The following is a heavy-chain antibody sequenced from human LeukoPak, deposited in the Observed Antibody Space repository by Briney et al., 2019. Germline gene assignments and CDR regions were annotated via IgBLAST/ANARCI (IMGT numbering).Heavy chain of an antibody. CDR2: INPNSGRT. CDR3: ARDRWTHIEVVTVIPGYAFDI. D-gene: IGHD2-21*02. V-gene: IGHV1-2*02. Sequence: GASVKVSCKASGYTFTSYCISWVRQAPGQGLEWMGWINPNSGRTNYAQKFQGRVTLTRDTSTSTAYMELSRLRSGDTAVYDCARDRWTHIEVVTVIPGYAFDIWGQGTMVTVSS. J-gene: IGHJ3*02. CDR1: GYTFTSYC.